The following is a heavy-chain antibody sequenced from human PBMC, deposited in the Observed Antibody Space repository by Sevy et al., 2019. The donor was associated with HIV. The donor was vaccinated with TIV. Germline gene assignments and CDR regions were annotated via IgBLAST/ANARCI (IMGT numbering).Heavy chain of an antibody. D-gene: IGHD1-26*01. CDR3: ARDHSRSYYDSWFDP. CDR1: GGSVSSDNYY. Sequence: SETLSLTCTVSGGSVSSDNYYWSWIRQPPGKGLEWIGNIYYSGSTNYNPSLKSRVTISVDTSKNQFSLKLSSVTAADTAVYYCARDHSRSYYDSWFDPWGRGTLVTVSS. J-gene: IGHJ5*02. CDR2: IYYSGST. V-gene: IGHV4-61*01.